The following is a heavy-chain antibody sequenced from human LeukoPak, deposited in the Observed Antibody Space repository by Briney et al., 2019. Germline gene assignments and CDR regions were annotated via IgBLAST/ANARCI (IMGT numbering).Heavy chain of an antibody. CDR1: GFSLRSSGVG. CDR2: VYWDDDK. D-gene: IGHD1-26*01. CDR3: AHRIRELGFYWFFDL. V-gene: IGHV2-5*02. Sequence: SGPTLVNPTETLTLTCTFSGFSLRSSGVGVGWIRQPPGKALEWLALVYWDDDKRYSPSLESRLTITNDASRSQVVLTMTNMDPVDTATYYCAHRIRELGFYWFFDLWGPGTLVTVSP. J-gene: IGHJ2*01.